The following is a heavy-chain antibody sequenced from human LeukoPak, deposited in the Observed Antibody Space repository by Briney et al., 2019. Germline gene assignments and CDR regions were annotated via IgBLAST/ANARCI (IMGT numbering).Heavy chain of an antibody. V-gene: IGHV4-59*01. CDR1: GGSISSYY. J-gene: IGHJ6*03. CDR3: ARTTMVRGTYYMDV. Sequence: ASETLSLTCTVSGGSISSYYWSWIRQPPGKGLEWIGYIYYSGYTNYNPSLKSRVTISVDTSKNQFSLKLSSVTAADTAVYYCARTTMVRGTYYMDVWGKGTTVTISS. CDR2: IYYSGYT. D-gene: IGHD3-10*01.